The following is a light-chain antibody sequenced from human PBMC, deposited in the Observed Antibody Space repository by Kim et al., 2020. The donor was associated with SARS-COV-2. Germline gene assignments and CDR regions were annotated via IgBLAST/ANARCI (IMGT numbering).Light chain of an antibody. CDR1: TAEVAKKL. V-gene: IGLV1-47*01. CDR3: AAWDDSLSVWV. CDR2: GNV. Sequence: RVPLLCPGSTAEVAKKLFFWYQQFPGTAPTLLIYGNVQRPSGVPDRFSGSKSGTSDSLAISGLRPGDEADYYCAAWDDSLSVWVFGGGTQLTVL. J-gene: IGLJ3*02.